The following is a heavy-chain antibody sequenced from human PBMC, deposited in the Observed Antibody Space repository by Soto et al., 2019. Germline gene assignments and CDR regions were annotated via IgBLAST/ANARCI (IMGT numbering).Heavy chain of an antibody. CDR1: GGTFSSYA. Sequence: QVQLVQSGAEVKKPGSSVKVSCKASGGTFSSYAISWVRQAPGQGLEWMGGIIPIFGTANYAQKFQGRVRITADEYTSTAYMELSSLRSEDTAVYDCASMEGTGLQAYYGMDVWGQGTTVTVSS. V-gene: IGHV1-69*01. D-gene: IGHD2-8*02. CDR3: ASMEGTGLQAYYGMDV. J-gene: IGHJ6*02. CDR2: IIPIFGTA.